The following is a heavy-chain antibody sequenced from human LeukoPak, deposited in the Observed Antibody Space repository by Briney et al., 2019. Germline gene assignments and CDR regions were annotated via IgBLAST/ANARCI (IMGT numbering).Heavy chain of an antibody. CDR2: IKPDGSGE. V-gene: IGHV3-7*03. Sequence: GGSLRLSCVASGLTSSNYWMYWVRRAPGKGLEGVANIKPDGSGESYADSVKGRYTISKDNAENSLFLQMNSLRPEDTAVYYCGAGNGIDYWGQGALVTVSS. D-gene: IGHD2-8*01. CDR3: GAGNGIDY. J-gene: IGHJ4*02. CDR1: GLTSSNYW.